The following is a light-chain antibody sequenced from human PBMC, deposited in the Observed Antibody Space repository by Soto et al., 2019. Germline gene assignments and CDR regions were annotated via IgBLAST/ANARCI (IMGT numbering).Light chain of an antibody. Sequence: QSVLTQPPSVSGAPGQRVTISCTGSSSNIGAGYDVHWYQQLPGTAPKLLIYGNSNRPSGVPDRFSGAKSGTSASLAITGLQPEDEADYYCQSYGSSLSRVFGGGTKLTVL. V-gene: IGLV1-40*01. J-gene: IGLJ2*01. CDR1: SSNIGAGYD. CDR3: QSYGSSLSRV. CDR2: GNS.